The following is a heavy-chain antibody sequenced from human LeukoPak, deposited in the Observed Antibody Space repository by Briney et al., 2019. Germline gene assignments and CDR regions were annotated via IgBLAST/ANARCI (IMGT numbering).Heavy chain of an antibody. V-gene: IGHV1-2*02. D-gene: IGHD6-19*01. J-gene: IGHJ4*02. CDR1: GYTFTGYY. CDR3: ARVTLEQWLAFDY. Sequence: ASAKVSCKASGYTFTGYYMHWVRQAPGQGLEWMGWINPNSGGTNYAQKFQGRVTMTRDTSISTAYMELSRLRSDDTAVYYCARVTLEQWLAFDYWGQGTLVTVSS. CDR2: INPNSGGT.